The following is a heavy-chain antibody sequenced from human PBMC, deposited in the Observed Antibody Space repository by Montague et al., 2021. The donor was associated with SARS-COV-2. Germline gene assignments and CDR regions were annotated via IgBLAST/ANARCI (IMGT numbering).Heavy chain of an antibody. J-gene: IGHJ4*02. CDR1: GFTFSAFW. Sequence: SLRLSCAASGFTFSAFWMTWVRQAPGKGLEWVANIKQDGSQKYYLESVKGRFTISRDNARNSLHLQMNSLRLEDTAVYYCATELPGYYDDSGYYSAFDHWGQGTLVSSSS. D-gene: IGHD3-22*01. CDR3: ATELPGYYDDSGYYSAFDH. CDR2: IKQDGSQK. V-gene: IGHV3-7*05.